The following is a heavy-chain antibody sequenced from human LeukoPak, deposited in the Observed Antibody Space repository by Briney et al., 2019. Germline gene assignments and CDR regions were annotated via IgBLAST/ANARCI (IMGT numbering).Heavy chain of an antibody. CDR2: MYYSGST. D-gene: IGHD3-3*01. V-gene: IGHV4-39*01. J-gene: IGHJ4*02. Sequence: SETLSLTCTVSGGSISSSSYYWGWIRQPPGKGLEWIGSMYYSGSTYYNPSLKSRVTISVDTSNNQFSLKLSSVSAADTAVYYCARLSYYDFWGGYYMGFDYWGQGSLVTVSS. CDR3: ARLSYYDFWGGYYMGFDY. CDR1: GGSISSSSYY.